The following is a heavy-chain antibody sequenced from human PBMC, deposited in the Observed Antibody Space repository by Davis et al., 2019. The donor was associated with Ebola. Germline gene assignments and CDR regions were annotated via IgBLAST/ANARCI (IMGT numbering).Heavy chain of an antibody. CDR1: GFTFSSYA. V-gene: IGHV3-23*01. J-gene: IGHJ4*02. CDR3: TSQNTAMVSFDY. D-gene: IGHD5-18*01. CDR2: ISGSGGST. Sequence: GESLKISCAASGFTFSSYAMSWVRQAPGKGLEWVSAISGSGGSTYYADSVKGRFTISRDNSKNTLYLQMNSLKTEDTAVYYCTSQNTAMVSFDYWGQGTLVTVSS.